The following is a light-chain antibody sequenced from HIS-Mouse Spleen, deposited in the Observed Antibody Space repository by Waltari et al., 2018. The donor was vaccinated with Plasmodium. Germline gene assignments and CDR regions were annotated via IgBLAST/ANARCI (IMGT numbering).Light chain of an antibody. V-gene: IGLV2-11*01. CDR2: DVS. CDR3: CSYAGSYTLV. Sequence: QPRSVSGSPGQSVTISCTGTSSDVGGYNYVSWYQQHPGKAPKLMIYDVSNRPSGVPDRFSGSKSGNTASLTISVLQAEDEADYYCCSYAGSYTLVFGGGTKLTVL. CDR1: SSDVGGYNY. J-gene: IGLJ3*02.